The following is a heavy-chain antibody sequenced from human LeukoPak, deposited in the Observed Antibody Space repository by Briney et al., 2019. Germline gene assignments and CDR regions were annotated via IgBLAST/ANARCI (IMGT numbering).Heavy chain of an antibody. D-gene: IGHD6-6*01. CDR3: AKGNSSSGGFDY. CDR1: GFTFSSYA. Sequence: GGSLRLSCAASGFTFSSYAMHWVRQAPGKGLEWVAFIRYDGRNKYYADSVKGRFTISRDNSKNTLYLQMNSLRAEDTAVYYCAKGNSSSGGFDYWGQGTLVTVSS. J-gene: IGHJ4*02. CDR2: IRYDGRNK. V-gene: IGHV3-30*02.